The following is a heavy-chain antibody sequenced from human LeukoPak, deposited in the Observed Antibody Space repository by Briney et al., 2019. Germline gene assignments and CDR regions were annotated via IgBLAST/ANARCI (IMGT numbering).Heavy chain of an antibody. V-gene: IGHV1-2*02. Sequence: ASVKVSCKSSGYTFTAYYMQWMRQAPGQGPEWMGWINPNSGATKYAQKFQGRVTLTRDTSVSTAYMELSSLRPDDTAVYYCTREAYSLPDYWGQGTAVTVSS. J-gene: IGHJ4*02. CDR1: GYTFTAYY. CDR3: TREAYSLPDY. CDR2: INPNSGAT. D-gene: IGHD5-12*01.